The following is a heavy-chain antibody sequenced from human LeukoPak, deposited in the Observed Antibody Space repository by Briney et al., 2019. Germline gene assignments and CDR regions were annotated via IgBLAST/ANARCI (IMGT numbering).Heavy chain of an antibody. D-gene: IGHD1-1*01. V-gene: IGHV1-18*01. Sequence: ASVKDSCKASGYTFTSHGISWVRQAPGQGVEWMGWISAYNGNTNYAQKLQGIVTMTTDTSTSTAYMELRSLRSDDTAVYYSAREGSTRHEDYWGQGTLVTVSS. J-gene: IGHJ4*02. CDR2: ISAYNGNT. CDR3: AREGSTRHEDY. CDR1: GYTFTSHG.